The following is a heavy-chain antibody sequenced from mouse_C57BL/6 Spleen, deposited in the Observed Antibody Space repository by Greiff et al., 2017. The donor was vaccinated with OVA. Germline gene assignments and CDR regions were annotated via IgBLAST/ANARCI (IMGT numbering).Heavy chain of an antibody. CDR1: GYTFTSYW. CDR2: IDPSDSET. J-gene: IGHJ2*01. D-gene: IGHD1-1*01. V-gene: IGHV1-52*01. CDR3: ARNDYGSSLFDY. Sequence: VQLQQPGAELVRPGSSVKLSCKASGYTFTSYWMHWVKQRPIQGLEWIGNIDPSDSETHSNQKFKDKATLTVDKSSSTAYMQLSSLTSEDSAVDYCARNDYGSSLFDYWGQGTTLTVSS.